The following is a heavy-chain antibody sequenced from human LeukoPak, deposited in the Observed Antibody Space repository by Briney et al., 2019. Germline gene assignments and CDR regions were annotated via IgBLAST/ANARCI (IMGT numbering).Heavy chain of an antibody. V-gene: IGHV1-18*04. CDR3: ARNRDVLLCFGGGSNWFDP. J-gene: IGHJ5*02. CDR2: ISYYNCNT. D-gene: IGHD3-10*01. Sequence: ASVNVSCKSSRYTFTSYGIRGVRQAPGQGLEGMGWISYYNCNTNYAQKLQGRLTMNTHTSTSTAYMELRSRRSDNRDVNYCARNRDVLLCFGGGSNWFDPWGQGTLVTVSS. CDR1: RYTFTSYG.